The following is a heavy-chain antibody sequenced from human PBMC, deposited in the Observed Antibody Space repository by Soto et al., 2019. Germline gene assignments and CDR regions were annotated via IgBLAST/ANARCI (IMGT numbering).Heavy chain of an antibody. CDR1: GYTFTRSG. Sequence: QVQLVQSGAEVKKPGASVKVSCKASGYTFTRSGISWVRQAPGQGLEWMGWISTYNGDTNYAQTFQDRVTMTTDTSTSTAYMEMRSLRSDDTAVYYCAREGVASYYYYGMDVWGQGTPVSVSS. CDR3: AREGVASYYYYGMDV. V-gene: IGHV1-18*01. D-gene: IGHD5-12*01. CDR2: ISTYNGDT. J-gene: IGHJ6*02.